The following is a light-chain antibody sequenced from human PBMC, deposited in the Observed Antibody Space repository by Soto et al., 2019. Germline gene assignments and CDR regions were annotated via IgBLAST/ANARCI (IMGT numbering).Light chain of an antibody. CDR1: QSISDW. V-gene: IGKV1-5*03. Sequence: DIQMTQSPSTLSASVGDRVTITCRASQSISDWLAWYQQKPGKTPKLLIHKASSLESGAPSRFSGSGSGTEFTLTISSLQPEDFAIYFCQQGSRFPFTFGPGTKVDIK. J-gene: IGKJ3*01. CDR3: QQGSRFPFT. CDR2: KAS.